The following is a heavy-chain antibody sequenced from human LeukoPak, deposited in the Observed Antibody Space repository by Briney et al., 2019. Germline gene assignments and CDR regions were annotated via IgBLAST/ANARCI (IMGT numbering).Heavy chain of an antibody. V-gene: IGHV3-21*01. Sequence: PGGSLRLSCAASGFTFSTYSMSWVRQAPGKGLEWVSSLSKSSTNVYYAASVKGRFTISRDNAKNSMFQEMNRLRAEDTAVYYCAIDLEASDDFDWFDPWGQGTLVTVSS. CDR2: LSKSSTNV. CDR1: GFTFSTYS. D-gene: IGHD3/OR15-3a*01. CDR3: AIDLEASDDFDWFDP. J-gene: IGHJ5*02.